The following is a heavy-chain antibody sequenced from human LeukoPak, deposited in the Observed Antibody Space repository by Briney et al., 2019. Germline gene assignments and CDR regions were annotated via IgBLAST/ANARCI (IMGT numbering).Heavy chain of an antibody. J-gene: IGHJ4*02. CDR2: IYYSGSS. V-gene: IGHV4-39*01. CDR3: ARASTTFDD. D-gene: IGHD1-14*01. CDR1: GGSSRSNSYY. Sequence: SETLSLTCTVSGGSSRSNSYYWGWIRQPPGKGLEFVGSIYYSGSSYYHPSLKSRVTISIDTSKNQFSLKLCSVTAADTALYYCARASTTFDDWGQGTLVTVSS.